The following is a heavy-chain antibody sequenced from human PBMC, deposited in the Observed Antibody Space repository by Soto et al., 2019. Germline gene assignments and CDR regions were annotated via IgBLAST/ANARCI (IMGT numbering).Heavy chain of an antibody. CDR3: ARQGVTGRIRGNYYGMDV. J-gene: IGHJ6*02. V-gene: IGHV4-39*01. CDR2: IYYSGTT. Sequence: PGETLSLTCTVSGDCISRSIYYWAWIRQPPRKGLEWIGSIYYSGTTYYNPSLKSRVTMSVDTSKNQFSLKLSSVTAADTAVYYCARQGVTGRIRGNYYGMDVWGQGTTVTVS. CDR1: GDCISRSIYY. D-gene: IGHD2-21*02.